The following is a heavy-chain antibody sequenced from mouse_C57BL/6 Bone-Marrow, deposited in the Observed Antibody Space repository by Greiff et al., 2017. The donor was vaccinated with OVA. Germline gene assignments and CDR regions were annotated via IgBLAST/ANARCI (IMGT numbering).Heavy chain of an antibody. CDR1: GYTFASYW. D-gene: IGHD1-1*01. CDR2: IHPSDSDT. Sequence: QVQLQQPGAELVKPGASVKVSCKASGYTFASYWMHWVKQRPGLGLEWIGRIHPSDSDTNYNGKFKGKATLTADKSSSTAYMQLSSLTSEDSAVYFCARGENYGSSYGYFDVWGTGTTVTVSS. CDR3: ARGENYGSSYGYFDV. J-gene: IGHJ1*03. V-gene: IGHV1-74*01.